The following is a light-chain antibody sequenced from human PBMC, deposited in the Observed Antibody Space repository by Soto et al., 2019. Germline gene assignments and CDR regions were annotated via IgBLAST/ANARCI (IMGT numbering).Light chain of an antibody. V-gene: IGLV1-51*01. CDR3: ASYRSANNLVV. CDR2: DDN. J-gene: IGLJ1*01. Sequence: QYVLTHPPSVSAAPGQKVTISCSGSSSNIGGNSVSWYQQLPGTAPKLLIYDDNKRPSGIPDRFSGSKSGMTASLTISGLQPEDEADYLCASYRSANNLVVFGTGTKVTVL. CDR1: SSNIGGNS.